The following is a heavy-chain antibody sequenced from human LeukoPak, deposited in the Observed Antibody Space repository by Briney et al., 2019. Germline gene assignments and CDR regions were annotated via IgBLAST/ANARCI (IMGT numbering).Heavy chain of an antibody. CDR1: GFTFSSYG. Sequence: PGRSLRLSCAASGFTFSSYGMHWVRQAPGKGLEWVAVTWYDGSNKYYADSVKGRFTISRDNSKNTLYLQMNSLRAEDTAVYYCARDSFRYDSSGYYYGSTPSFDYWGQGTLVTVSS. CDR2: TWYDGSNK. V-gene: IGHV3-33*01. D-gene: IGHD3-22*01. CDR3: ARDSFRYDSSGYYYGSTPSFDY. J-gene: IGHJ4*02.